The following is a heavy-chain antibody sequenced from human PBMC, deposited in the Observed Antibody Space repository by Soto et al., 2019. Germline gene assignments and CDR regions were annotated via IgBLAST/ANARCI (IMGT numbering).Heavy chain of an antibody. D-gene: IGHD3-22*01. CDR2: IYHSGSA. CDR3: ARKGYSTGLFDP. CDR1: DGSISSSNW. J-gene: IGHJ5*02. Sequence: QVQLQELGPGLVKPSGTLSLTCAVFDGSISSSNWWSWVRQPPGKGLEWIGEIYHSGSANYNPSLKSRVTISVDKTRNQFSLKLSSVTAADTAVYYCARKGYSTGLFDPWGQGTLVTVSS. V-gene: IGHV4-4*02.